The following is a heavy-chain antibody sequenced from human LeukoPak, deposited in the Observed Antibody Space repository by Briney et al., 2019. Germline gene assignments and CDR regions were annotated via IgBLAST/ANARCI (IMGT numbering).Heavy chain of an antibody. CDR3: ARDFSDFWSGSLFDY. CDR1: GFTFSTYE. V-gene: IGHV3-30*01. CDR2: ISNDGRNK. J-gene: IGHJ4*02. D-gene: IGHD3-3*01. Sequence: PGRSLRLSCAASGFTFSTYEMHWVRQAPGKGLEWVAVISNDGRNKDYADSVKGRFTISRDNSKNTLYLQMNSLRAEDTAVYYCARDFSDFWSGSLFDYWSQGTLVTVSS.